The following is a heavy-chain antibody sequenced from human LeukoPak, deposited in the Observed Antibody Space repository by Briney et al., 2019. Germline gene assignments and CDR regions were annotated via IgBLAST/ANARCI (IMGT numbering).Heavy chain of an antibody. Sequence: GGSLRLSCAGSGFPFSSHGMNWVRQAPGKGREWVSGISPGGPTYYADSVKGRITISRDNSKNTLYLQMNSLRADDTAVYYCAKRDPGGRKTTWGQGTLVTVSS. CDR2: ISPGGPT. D-gene: IGHD1-26*01. V-gene: IGHV3-23*01. CDR3: AKRDPGGRKTT. CDR1: GFPFSSHG. J-gene: IGHJ4*02.